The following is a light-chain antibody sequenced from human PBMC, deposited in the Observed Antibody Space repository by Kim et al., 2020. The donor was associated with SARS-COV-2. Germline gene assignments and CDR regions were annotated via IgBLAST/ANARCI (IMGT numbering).Light chain of an antibody. V-gene: IGLV3-27*01. CDR1: VLEKKY. J-gene: IGLJ3*02. CDR2: KDS. Sequence: SVSVSPGQTARITCSGDVLEKKYARWFQQKPCQAPVLVIYKDSERPSGIPGRFSGSSSGTTVTLTISGAEVEDEADYYCYSAADNNGVFGGGTKLTVL. CDR3: YSAADNNGV.